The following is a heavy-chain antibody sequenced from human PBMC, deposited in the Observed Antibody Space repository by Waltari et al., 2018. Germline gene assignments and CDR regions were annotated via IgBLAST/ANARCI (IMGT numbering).Heavy chain of an antibody. Sequence: EKQLVESVGGLVRPGGSLRLSCSASGFTFSGFGMHWVRPAPGKGLEWVSSLSASGRSIFYADSLKGRFTISRDNTKNSLFLQMNSLRADDTAVIFCARAAGGDIYYRMDVWGQGTTVTVSS. CDR1: GFTFSGFG. V-gene: IGHV3-21*02. D-gene: IGHD3-16*01. J-gene: IGHJ6*02. CDR2: LSASGRSI. CDR3: ARAAGGDIYYRMDV.